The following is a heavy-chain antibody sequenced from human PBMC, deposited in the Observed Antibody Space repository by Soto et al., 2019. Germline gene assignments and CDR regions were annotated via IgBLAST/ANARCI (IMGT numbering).Heavy chain of an antibody. Sequence: SETLSLTCAVYGGSFSGYYWSWIRQPPGKGLEWIGEINHSGSTNYNPSLKSRVTISVDTSKNQFSLKLSSVTAADTAVYYCARGLTVTDDAFDIWGQGTMVTVSS. CDR2: INHSGST. CDR1: GGSFSGYY. V-gene: IGHV4-34*01. J-gene: IGHJ3*02. D-gene: IGHD4-4*01. CDR3: ARGLTVTDDAFDI.